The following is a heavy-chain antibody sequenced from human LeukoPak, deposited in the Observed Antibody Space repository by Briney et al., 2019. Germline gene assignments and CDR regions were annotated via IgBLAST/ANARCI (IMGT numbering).Heavy chain of an antibody. CDR1: GFTFSSYG. CDR2: IWYDGSNK. V-gene: IGHV3-33*01. J-gene: IGHJ4*02. Sequence: PGGSLRLSRAASGFTFSSYGMHWVRQAPGKGLEWVAVIWYDGSNKYYADSVKGRFTISGDNSKNTLYLQMNSLRAEDTAVYYCARDRGYGGYGPFDYWGQGTLVTVSS. D-gene: IGHD5-12*01. CDR3: ARDRGYGGYGPFDY.